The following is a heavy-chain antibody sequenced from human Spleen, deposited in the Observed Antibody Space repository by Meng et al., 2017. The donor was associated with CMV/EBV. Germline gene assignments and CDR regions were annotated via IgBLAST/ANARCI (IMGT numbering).Heavy chain of an antibody. Sequence: GGSLRLSCAASGLNFGSYSMNWVRQAPGKGLEWVSFNYSSGSSTFYGDSVKGRFTISRDNSRNTLYLQMNSLRADDTAVYYCAKGTWGDYYYGMDVWGQGTTVTVSS. D-gene: IGHD3-16*01. V-gene: IGHV3-23*03. J-gene: IGHJ6*02. CDR3: AKGTWGDYYYGMDV. CDR2: NYSSGSST. CDR1: GLNFGSYS.